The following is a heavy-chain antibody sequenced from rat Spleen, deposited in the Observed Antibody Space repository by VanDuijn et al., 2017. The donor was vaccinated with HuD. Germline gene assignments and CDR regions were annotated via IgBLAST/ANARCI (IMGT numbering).Heavy chain of an antibody. CDR2: INNAGST. CDR3: ARSNYYYSGDVGYFDF. V-gene: IGHV3-3*01. J-gene: IGHJ2*01. Sequence: EVQLQESGPGLVKPSQSLSLTCSVTGYSITSSYRWNWIRKFPGNKLEWLGYINNAGSTNYNPSLKSRISITRDTSKNQFFLQLNSVTTEDTATYYCARSNYYYSGDVGYFDFWGQGVMVTVSS. CDR1: GYSITSSYR. D-gene: IGHD1-1*01.